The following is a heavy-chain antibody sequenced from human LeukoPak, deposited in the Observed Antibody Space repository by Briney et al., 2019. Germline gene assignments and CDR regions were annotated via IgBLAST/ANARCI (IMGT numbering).Heavy chain of an antibody. CDR3: ARRGSSGWYDSFDY. CDR2: INFDGSST. Sequence: PGGSLRLSCAASGFTFSSYWMHWVRQAPGKGLVWVSRINFDGSSTTYADSVEGRFTISRDNAKNTLYLQMNSLRAEDTAVYYCARRGSSGWYDSFDYWGQGTLVTVSS. J-gene: IGHJ4*02. CDR1: GFTFSSYW. V-gene: IGHV3-74*01. D-gene: IGHD6-19*01.